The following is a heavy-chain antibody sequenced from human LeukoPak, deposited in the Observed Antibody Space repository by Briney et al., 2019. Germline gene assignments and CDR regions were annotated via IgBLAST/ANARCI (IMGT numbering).Heavy chain of an antibody. CDR1: GFSFSSYA. Sequence: PGGSLRLSCAASGFSFSSYAMNWVRQTPGQGLQWVSYISSSSSTIFYADSVKGRFTISRDNAKNSLYLQMNSLRAEDTAVYYCARAYSSSWFYVDYWGQGTLVTVSS. D-gene: IGHD6-13*01. V-gene: IGHV3-48*04. CDR3: ARAYSSSWFYVDY. CDR2: ISSSSSTI. J-gene: IGHJ4*02.